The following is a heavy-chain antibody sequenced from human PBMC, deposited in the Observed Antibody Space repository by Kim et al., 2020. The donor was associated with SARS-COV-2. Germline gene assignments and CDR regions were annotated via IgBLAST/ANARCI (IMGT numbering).Heavy chain of an antibody. CDR2: ISSSGSTI. J-gene: IGHJ6*02. CDR1: GFTFSSYE. CDR3: AREGIVVVPAAYLNYYYGMDV. V-gene: IGHV3-48*03. D-gene: IGHD2-2*01. Sequence: GGSLRLSCAASGFTFSSYEMNWVRQAPGKGLEWVSYISSSGSTIYYADSVKGRFTISRDNAKNSLYLQMNSLRAEDTAVYYCAREGIVVVPAAYLNYYYGMDVWGQGTTVTVSS.